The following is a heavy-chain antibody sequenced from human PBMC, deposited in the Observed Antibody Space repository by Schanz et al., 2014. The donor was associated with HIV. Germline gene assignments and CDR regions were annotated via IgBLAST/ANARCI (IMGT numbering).Heavy chain of an antibody. J-gene: IGHJ4*02. V-gene: IGHV1-18*01. D-gene: IGHD3-3*01. CDR1: GYTFTSYG. CDR3: ARGDRDDFWSGAAI. CDR2: ISAYDGNT. Sequence: QVQLVQSGAEVKKPGASVKVSCKASGYTFTSYGISWVRQAPGQGLEWMGWISAYDGNTNYAQKFQGRFTMTTDTSRYTAYMELRSLRSDDTAVYYCARGDRDDFWSGAAIWGQGTLVTVSS.